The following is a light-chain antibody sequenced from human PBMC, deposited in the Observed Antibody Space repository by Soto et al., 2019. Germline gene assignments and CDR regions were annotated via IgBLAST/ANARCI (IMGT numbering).Light chain of an antibody. V-gene: IGKV3-15*01. CDR2: GAS. Sequence: EVVMAQSPVTLSVSPGEGATLSCRASQSVTSNLAWYQQKPGQAPRLLIYGASTRATGIPARFSGSGSGTECTLSISGVQSEDFAVYYCQQYNNWPRTFGGGTEVEIK. CDR3: QQYNNWPRT. CDR1: QSVTSN. J-gene: IGKJ4*01.